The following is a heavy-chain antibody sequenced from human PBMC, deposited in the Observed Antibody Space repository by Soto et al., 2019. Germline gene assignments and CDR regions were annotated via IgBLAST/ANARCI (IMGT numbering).Heavy chain of an antibody. Sequence: SGPTLVNATQTLTLTCTFSGFSLSTRAVGVGWIRQPPGKALEWLALIYWNDDQRYSPSLKIRLTITKDTSKNHVVLTMTNMDRADTATYYCAHRQDLGAFDIGGQGTMVTVSS. V-gene: IGHV2-5*01. D-gene: IGHD7-27*01. J-gene: IGHJ3*02. CDR2: IYWNDDQ. CDR1: GFSLSTRAVG. CDR3: AHRQDLGAFDI.